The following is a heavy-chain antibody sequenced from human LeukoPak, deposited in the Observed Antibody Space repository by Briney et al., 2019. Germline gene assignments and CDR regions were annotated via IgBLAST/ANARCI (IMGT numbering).Heavy chain of an antibody. Sequence: GGSRRLSCAASGFTFDDYTMHWVRQAPGKGLEWVSLISWDGGSTYYADSVKGRFTISRDNSKNSLYLQMNSLRTEDTALYYCAKAVGSSWEFDYWGQGTLVTVSS. J-gene: IGHJ4*02. CDR3: AKAVGSSWEFDY. V-gene: IGHV3-43*01. CDR2: ISWDGGST. CDR1: GFTFDDYT. D-gene: IGHD6-13*01.